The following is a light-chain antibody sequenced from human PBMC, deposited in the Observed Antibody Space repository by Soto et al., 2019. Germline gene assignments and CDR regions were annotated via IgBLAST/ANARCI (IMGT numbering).Light chain of an antibody. J-gene: IGKJ1*01. Sequence: EIVLTQSPGTLSVSPGERATLSCRASQSFRGLLAWYQQKPGQAPRLLIYGASTRATGIPARFSGSGSGTEFTLTISSLQSEDFAVYYCQQYNNWPPWTFGQGTKVDIK. V-gene: IGKV3-15*01. CDR2: GAS. CDR1: QSFRGL. CDR3: QQYNNWPPWT.